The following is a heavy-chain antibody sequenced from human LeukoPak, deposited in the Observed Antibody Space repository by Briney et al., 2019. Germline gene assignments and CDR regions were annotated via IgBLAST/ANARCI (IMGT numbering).Heavy chain of an antibody. J-gene: IGHJ6*02. CDR3: AQPLYSGSYYYYYGMDV. CDR2: ISYDGSNK. D-gene: IGHD1-26*01. CDR1: GFTFSSYG. Sequence: GRSLRLSCVVSGFTFSSYGMHWVRQAPGKGLEWVSTISYDGSNKYYADSVKGRFTISRDNSKNTLYLQMNSLRAEDTAVYYCAQPLYSGSYYYYYGMDVWGQGTTVTVSS. V-gene: IGHV3-30*18.